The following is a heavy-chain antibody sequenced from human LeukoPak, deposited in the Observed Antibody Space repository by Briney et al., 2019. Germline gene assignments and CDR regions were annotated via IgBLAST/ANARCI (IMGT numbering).Heavy chain of an antibody. D-gene: IGHD3-16*01. J-gene: IGHJ4*02. CDR3: ARDRGLGLADS. Sequence: VASVKVSCKASGVIFSIYTFSWVRRAPGQGLEWMGKITPVSDLAHYAQKFQGRVTFTADTHTGTTYMELRSLRSEDTAVYYCARDRGLGLADSWGQGTLVSVSS. CDR2: ITPVSDLA. V-gene: IGHV1-69*04. CDR1: GVIFSIYT.